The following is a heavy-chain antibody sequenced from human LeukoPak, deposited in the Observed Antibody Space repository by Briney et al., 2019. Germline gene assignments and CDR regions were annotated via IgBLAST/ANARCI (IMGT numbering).Heavy chain of an antibody. J-gene: IGHJ4*02. Sequence: PGGSLRLSCAASGFTFSSYSMNWVRQAPGKGLEWVSYISSSSSTICYADSVKGRFTISRDNAKNSLYLQMNSLRAEDTAVYYCARDLARIVGATRVYWGQGTLVTVSS. CDR2: ISSSSSTI. D-gene: IGHD1-26*01. V-gene: IGHV3-48*01. CDR1: GFTFSSYS. CDR3: ARDLARIVGATRVY.